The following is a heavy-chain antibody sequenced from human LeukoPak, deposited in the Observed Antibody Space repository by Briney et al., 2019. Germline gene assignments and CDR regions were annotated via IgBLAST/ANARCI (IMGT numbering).Heavy chain of an antibody. CDR3: ARGIRYFDWLPGYYYYMDV. V-gene: IGHV1-18*01. D-gene: IGHD3-9*01. CDR1: GYTFTSYG. Sequence: ASVKVSCKASGYTFTSYGISWVRQAPGQGLEWMGWISAYNGNTNYAQKLQGRVTMTTDTSTSTAYMELRSLRSDDKAVYYCARGIRYFDWLPGYYYYMDVWGKGTTVTVSS. J-gene: IGHJ6*03. CDR2: ISAYNGNT.